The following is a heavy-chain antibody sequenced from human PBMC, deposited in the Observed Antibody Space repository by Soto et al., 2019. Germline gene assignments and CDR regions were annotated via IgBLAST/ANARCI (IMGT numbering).Heavy chain of an antibody. CDR3: ARGPSYYYDSSGYYYFDY. V-gene: IGHV4-30-2*01. J-gene: IGHJ4*02. D-gene: IGHD3-22*01. CDR2: IYHSGST. CDR1: GGSISSGGYS. Sequence: SETMSLTCAVSGGSISSGGYSWSWIRQPPGKGLEWIGYIYHSGSTYYTPSLKSRVTISVDRSKNQFSLKLSSVTAADTAVYYCARGPSYYYDSSGYYYFDYWGQGTLVTVSS.